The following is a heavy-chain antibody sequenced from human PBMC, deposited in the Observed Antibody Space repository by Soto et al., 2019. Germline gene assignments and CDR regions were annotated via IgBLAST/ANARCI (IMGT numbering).Heavy chain of an antibody. D-gene: IGHD3-22*01. Sequence: GSGPTLVNPTQTLTLTCTFSGFSLSTSGVGVGWIRQPPGKALEWLALIYWNDDKRYSPSLKSRLTITKDTSKNQVVLTMTNMDPVDTATYYCAHSERDYYYDSSGYGGGVGAFDIWGQGTMVTVSS. CDR1: GFSLSTSGVG. V-gene: IGHV2-5*01. CDR2: IYWNDDK. CDR3: AHSERDYYYDSSGYGGGVGAFDI. J-gene: IGHJ3*02.